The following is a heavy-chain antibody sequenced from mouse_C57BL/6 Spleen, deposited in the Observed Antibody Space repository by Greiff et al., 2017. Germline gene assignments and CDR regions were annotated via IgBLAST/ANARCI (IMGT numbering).Heavy chain of an antibody. J-gene: IGHJ1*03. CDR1: GYTFTGYW. D-gene: IGHD1-1*01. CDR2: ILPGSGST. CDR3: ARKALYGSNSYWYFDV. V-gene: IGHV1-9*01. Sequence: QVQLQQSGAELMKPGASVKLSCKATGYTFTGYWIEWVKQRPGHGLEWIGEILPGSGSTNYNEKFKGKATFTADTSSNAAYMQLSILTTEDAAIYYCARKALYGSNSYWYFDVWGTGTTVTVSS.